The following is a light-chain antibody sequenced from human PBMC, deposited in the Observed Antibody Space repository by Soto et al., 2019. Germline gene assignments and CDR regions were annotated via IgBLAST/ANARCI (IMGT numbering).Light chain of an antibody. J-gene: IGLJ3*02. CDR3: SSYTSSSTRV. V-gene: IGLV2-14*01. CDR1: SSDVGGYNY. Sequence: QSALTQPASVSGSPGQSITISCTGTSSDVGGYNYVSWYQQHPGKAPKLMIYEVSNRPSGVSNRFSGSKSGNTASLTISALQAEDEADYYCSSYTSSSTRVFGAGTKLTVL. CDR2: EVS.